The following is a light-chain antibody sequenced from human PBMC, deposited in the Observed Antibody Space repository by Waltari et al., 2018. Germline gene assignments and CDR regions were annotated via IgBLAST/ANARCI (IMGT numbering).Light chain of an antibody. CDR2: RNN. CDR3: STWDDSLSGPV. CDR1: SSNIGSNY. J-gene: IGLJ3*02. V-gene: IGLV1-47*01. Sequence: QSVLTQPPSASGTPGQTVTISCSGSSSNIGSNYVYWYQQFPGTAPKPLIYRNNQRPSGVPHRISGSKTGTSASLAISGLRSEDEADYYCSTWDDSLSGPVFGGGTKLTVL.